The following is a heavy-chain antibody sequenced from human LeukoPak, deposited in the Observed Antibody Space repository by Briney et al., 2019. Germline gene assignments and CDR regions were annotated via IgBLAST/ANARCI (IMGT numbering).Heavy chain of an antibody. CDR3: ARDAGLYYDFWSGHPDY. D-gene: IGHD3-3*01. CDR1: GYTFTSYG. J-gene: IGHJ4*02. Sequence: ASVKVSCKASGYTFTSYGISWVRQAPGQGLEWMGWIRAYKGNTNYAQKLQGRVTMTTATSTSTAYMELRSLRSDDTAVYYCARDAGLYYDFWSGHPDYWGQGTLVTVSS. CDR2: IRAYKGNT. V-gene: IGHV1-18*01.